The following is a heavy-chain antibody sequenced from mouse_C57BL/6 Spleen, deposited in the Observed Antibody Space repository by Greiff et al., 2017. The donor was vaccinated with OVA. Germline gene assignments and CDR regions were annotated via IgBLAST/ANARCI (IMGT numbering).Heavy chain of an antibody. CDR1: GYTFTSYW. V-gene: IGHV1-52*01. D-gene: IGHD2-2*01. J-gene: IGHJ3*01. CDR2: IDPSDSET. Sequence: QVQLQQPGAELVRPGSSVKLSCKASGYTFTSYWMHWVKQRPIQGLEWIGNIDPSDSETHYNQKFKDKATLTVDKSSSTAYMQLSSLTSEDSAVYYCATIYYGYVAYWGQGTLVTVSA. CDR3: ATIYYGYVAY.